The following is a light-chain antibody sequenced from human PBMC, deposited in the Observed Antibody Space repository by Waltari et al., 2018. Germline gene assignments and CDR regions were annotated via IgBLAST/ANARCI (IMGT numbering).Light chain of an antibody. V-gene: IGKV2-30*01. CDR3: FQGTHWPPYT. J-gene: IGKJ2*01. CDR2: KVS. Sequence: DVVLTQSPLSLPVTLGQPASISCRSSHSLVNTDGNTYLNWFHQRPGQSPRRLIYKVSNRDSGVPGRVSGSGAVTDFTLRISRVEAEDVGLYFCFQGTHWPPYTFGQGTKLEIK. CDR1: HSLVNTDGNTY.